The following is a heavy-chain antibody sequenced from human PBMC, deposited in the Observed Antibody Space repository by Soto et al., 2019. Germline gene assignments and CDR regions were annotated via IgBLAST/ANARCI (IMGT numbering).Heavy chain of an antibody. V-gene: IGHV1-69*02. J-gene: IGHJ4*02. Sequence: QVQLVQSGAEVKKPGSSVKVSCKASGGTFSSYTISWVRQAPGQGLEWRGRVIPILGIANYAQKFQGRVKISEEKSRGTACMELSSLRSEGTAVYSCARGGANGDKGDYWGQGTLVTVSS. D-gene: IGHD4-17*01. CDR1: GGTFSSYT. CDR3: ARGGANGDKGDY. CDR2: VIPILGIA.